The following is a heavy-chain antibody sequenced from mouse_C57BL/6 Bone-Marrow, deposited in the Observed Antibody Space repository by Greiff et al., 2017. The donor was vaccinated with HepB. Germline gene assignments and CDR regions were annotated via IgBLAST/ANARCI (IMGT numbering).Heavy chain of an antibody. Sequence: EVKLVESGGGLVQPGGSLSLSCAASGFTFTDYYMSWVRQPPGKALEWLGFIRNKANGYTTEYSASVKGRFTISRDNSQSILYLQMNALRAEDSATYYCARRDYDGSSFDYWGQGTTLTVSS. CDR2: IRNKANGYTT. CDR1: GFTFTDYY. V-gene: IGHV7-3*01. CDR3: ARRDYDGSSFDY. J-gene: IGHJ2*01. D-gene: IGHD1-1*01.